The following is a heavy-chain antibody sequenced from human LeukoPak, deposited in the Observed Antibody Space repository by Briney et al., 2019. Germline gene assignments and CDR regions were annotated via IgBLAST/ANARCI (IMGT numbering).Heavy chain of an antibody. CDR3: ARGERVGATTFFDI. CDR2: IIPIFGTA. D-gene: IGHD1-26*01. J-gene: IGHJ3*02. CDR1: EGTFSSYA. Sequence: PVKASGKASEGTFSSYAISWVRQAPRHGLECMGGIIPIFGTANYAQKFQGRVTITADESTSTAYMELSSLRSEDTAVYYCARGERVGATTFFDIWGQGTMVTVSS. V-gene: IGHV1-69*01.